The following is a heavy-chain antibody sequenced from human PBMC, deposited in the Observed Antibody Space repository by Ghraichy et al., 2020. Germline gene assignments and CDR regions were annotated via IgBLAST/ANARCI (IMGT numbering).Heavy chain of an antibody. J-gene: IGHJ5*02. CDR2: IYHSGST. CDR1: GGSISSGGYS. Sequence: SQTLSLTCAVSGGSISSGGYSWSWIRQPPGKGLEWIGYIYHSGSTYYNPSLKSRVTISVDRSKNQFSLKLSSVTAADTAVYYCARVDIGGSGSPNWFDPWGQGTLVTVSS. V-gene: IGHV4-30-2*01. CDR3: ARVDIGGSGSPNWFDP. D-gene: IGHD3-10*01.